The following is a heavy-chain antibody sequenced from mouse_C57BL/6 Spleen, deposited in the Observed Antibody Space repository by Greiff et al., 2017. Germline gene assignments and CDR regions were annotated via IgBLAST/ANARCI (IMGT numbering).Heavy chain of an antibody. V-gene: IGHV2-6-1*01. J-gene: IGHJ4*01. D-gene: IGHD3-2*02. CDR1: GFSLTSYG. Sequence: VKLMESGPGLVAPSQSLSITCTVSGFSLTSYGVHWVRQPPGKGLEWLVVIWSDGSTTYNSALKSRLSISKDNSKSQVFLKMNSLQTDDTAMYYCARHLDSSGYYAMDYWGQGTSVTVSS. CDR3: ARHLDSSGYYAMDY. CDR2: IWSDGST.